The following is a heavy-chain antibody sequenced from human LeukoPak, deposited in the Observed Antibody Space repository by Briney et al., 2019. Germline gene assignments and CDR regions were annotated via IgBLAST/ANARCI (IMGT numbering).Heavy chain of an antibody. J-gene: IGHJ4*02. CDR1: GGSFGGYY. D-gene: IGHD3-10*01. CDR3: ASSMVRGVQDY. CDR2: INHSGST. V-gene: IGHV4-34*01. Sequence: SETLSLTCAVYGGSFGGYYWSWIRQPPGKGLEWIGEINHSGSTNYNPSLKSRVTISVDTSKNQFSLKLSSVTAADTAVYYCASSMVRGVQDYWGQGTLVTVSS.